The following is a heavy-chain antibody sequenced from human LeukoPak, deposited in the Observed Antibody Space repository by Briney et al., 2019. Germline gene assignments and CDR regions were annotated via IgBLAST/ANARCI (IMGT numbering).Heavy chain of an antibody. CDR3: VCTSTWLAFDI. V-gene: IGHV4-59*08. CDR1: GGSLSTYF. Sequence: PSETLSLTCTVSGGSLSTYFCSWLRQPPEKGLEWLGNIHYSGSIDYTPSIKSRVTISVDTSKNQFSLKLSSVTAADTAVYYCVCTSTWLAFDIWGQGTMVTVSS. D-gene: IGHD5-12*01. J-gene: IGHJ3*02. CDR2: IHYSGSI.